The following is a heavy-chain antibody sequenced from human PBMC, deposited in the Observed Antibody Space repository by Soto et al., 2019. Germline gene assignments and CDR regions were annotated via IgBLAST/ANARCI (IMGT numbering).Heavy chain of an antibody. Sequence: QVQLVESGGGVVQPERSLRLSCAASGFTFSRYSMNWVRQAPGKGLEWVAVISFEGNNKYYADSVKGRFTISRDDSNNTLYLQMNTLRAEDTAVYYCARDILPQWLTSYFFDFWGQGTLVTVSS. CDR1: GFTFSRYS. V-gene: IGHV3-30-3*01. D-gene: IGHD6-19*01. CDR2: ISFEGNNK. CDR3: ARDILPQWLTSYFFDF. J-gene: IGHJ4*02.